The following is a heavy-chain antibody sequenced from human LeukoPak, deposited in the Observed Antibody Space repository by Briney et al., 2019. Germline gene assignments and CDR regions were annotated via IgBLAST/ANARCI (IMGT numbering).Heavy chain of an antibody. CDR2: ISSSSSYI. CDR1: GFTFSTYS. CDR3: AKHVAKRITIFGVVIIPYYFDY. Sequence: PGGSLRLSCAASGFTFSTYSMNWVRQAPGKGLEWVSCISSSSSYIYYADSVKGRFTISRDNAKNSLYLQMNSLRAEDTAVYYCAKHVAKRITIFGVVIIPYYFDYWGQGTLVTVSS. V-gene: IGHV3-21*04. J-gene: IGHJ4*02. D-gene: IGHD3-3*01.